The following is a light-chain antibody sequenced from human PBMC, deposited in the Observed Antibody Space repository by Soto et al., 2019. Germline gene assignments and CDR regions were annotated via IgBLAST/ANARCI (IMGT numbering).Light chain of an antibody. CDR2: GAS. CDR1: QSVSSSY. CDR3: QQYGSSPKT. Sequence: EIVLTQSPGTLSLSPGERATLSCRASQSVSSSYLAWYQQKPGQAPRLLNYGASSRATGIPDRFSGSGSGTDFTLNISRLEPEDFAVYYCQQYGSSPKTFGQGTKVEIK. J-gene: IGKJ1*01. V-gene: IGKV3-20*01.